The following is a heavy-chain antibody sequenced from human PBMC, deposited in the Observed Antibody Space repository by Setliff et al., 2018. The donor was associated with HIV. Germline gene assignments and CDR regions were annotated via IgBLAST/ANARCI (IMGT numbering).Heavy chain of an antibody. J-gene: IGHJ4*02. D-gene: IGHD6-13*01. CDR3: ARDGYSSSWYVISGSFDY. CDR1: GYSISSGYY. Sequence: SETLSLTCAVSGYSISSGYYWGWIRQPPGKGLEWIGEINHSGRTKYSPSLRSRVSISVDTSENQFSLKLSSVTAADTAVYYCARDGYSSSWYVISGSFDYWGQGTLVTVSS. CDR2: INHSGRT. V-gene: IGHV4-38-2*02.